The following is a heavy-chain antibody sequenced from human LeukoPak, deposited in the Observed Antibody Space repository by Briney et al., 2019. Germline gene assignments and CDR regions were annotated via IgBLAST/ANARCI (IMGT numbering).Heavy chain of an antibody. V-gene: IGHV4-34*01. CDR3: ARDNAGIAAASTRDYYYMDV. Sequence: GSLRLSCAASGFNFSDYSMSWIRQPPGKGLEWIGEINHSGSTNYNPSLKSRVTISVDTSKNQFSLKLSSVTAADTAVYYCARDNAGIAAASTRDYYYMDVWGKGTTVTISS. D-gene: IGHD6-13*01. CDR1: GFNFSDYS. J-gene: IGHJ6*03. CDR2: INHSGST.